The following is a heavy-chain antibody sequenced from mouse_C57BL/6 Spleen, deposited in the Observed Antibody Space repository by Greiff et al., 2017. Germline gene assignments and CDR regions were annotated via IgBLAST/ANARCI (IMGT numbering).Heavy chain of an antibody. D-gene: IGHD1-1*01. CDR3: ARYYYGSSYGYFDV. CDR1: GYTFTSYW. J-gene: IGHJ1*03. CDR2: IYPGSGST. V-gene: IGHV1-55*01. Sequence: QVQLQQPGAELVKPGASVKMSCKASGYTFTSYWITWVKQRPGQGLEWIGDIYPGSGSTNYNEKFKSKATMTVATSSRTAYMQLSSLTSEDSSVYFCARYYYGSSYGYFDVWGTGTTVTVSS.